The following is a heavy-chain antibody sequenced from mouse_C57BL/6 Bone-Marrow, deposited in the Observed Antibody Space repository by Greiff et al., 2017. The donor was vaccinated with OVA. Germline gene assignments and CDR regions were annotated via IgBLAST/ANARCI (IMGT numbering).Heavy chain of an antibody. Sequence: EVHLVESGGDLVKPGGSLKLSCAASGFTFSSYGMSWVRQTPDKRLEWVATISSGGSYTYYPDSVKGRFTISRDNAKNTLYLQMSSLKSEDTAMYYCALGLVTFAYWGQGTLVTVSA. J-gene: IGHJ3*01. CDR2: ISSGGSYT. V-gene: IGHV5-6*01. CDR1: GFTFSSYG. D-gene: IGHD2-2*01. CDR3: ALGLVTFAY.